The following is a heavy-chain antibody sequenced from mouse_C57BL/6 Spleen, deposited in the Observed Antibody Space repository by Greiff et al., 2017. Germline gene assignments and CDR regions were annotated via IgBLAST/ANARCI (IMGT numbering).Heavy chain of an antibody. J-gene: IGHJ2*01. V-gene: IGHV1-82*01. Sequence: VKLQESGPELVKPGASVKISCKASGYAFSSSWMNWVKQRPGKGLEWIGRIYPGDGDTNYNGKFKGKATLTADKSSSTAYMQRSSLTSEDSAVYFCARDHYGSSPHYFDYWGQGTTLTVSS. CDR2: IYPGDGDT. CDR1: GYAFSSSW. CDR3: ARDHYGSSPHYFDY. D-gene: IGHD1-1*01.